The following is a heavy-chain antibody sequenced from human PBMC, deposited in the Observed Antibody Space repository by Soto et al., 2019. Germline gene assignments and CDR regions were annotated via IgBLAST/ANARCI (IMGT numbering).Heavy chain of an antibody. J-gene: IGHJ6*02. CDR2: IYYSGST. V-gene: IGHV4-59*01. CDR3: ARGPLEAQLQYYYYGMDV. D-gene: IGHD1-1*01. Sequence: ETLSLTCTVSGGSISSYYWSWIRQPPGKGLEWIGYIYYSGSTNYNPSLKSRVTISVDTSKNQFSLKLSSVTAADTAVYYCARGPLEAQLQYYYYGMDVWGQGTTVTVSS. CDR1: GGSISSYY.